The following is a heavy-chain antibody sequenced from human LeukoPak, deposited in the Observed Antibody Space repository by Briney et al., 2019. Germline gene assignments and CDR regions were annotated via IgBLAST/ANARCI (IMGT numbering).Heavy chain of an antibody. D-gene: IGHD3-10*01. V-gene: IGHV1-8*01. Sequence: ASVKVSCKASGYTFTSYDINWVRQATGQGLEWMGWMNPNSGNTGYAQKFQGRVTMTRNTSISTAYMELSSLRSEDTAVYSCARGVWFGELLGYWGQGTLVTVSS. CDR3: ARGVWFGELLGY. CDR2: MNPNSGNT. CDR1: GYTFTSYD. J-gene: IGHJ4*02.